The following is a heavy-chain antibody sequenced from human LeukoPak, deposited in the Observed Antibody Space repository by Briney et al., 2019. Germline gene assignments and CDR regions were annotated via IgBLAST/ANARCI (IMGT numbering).Heavy chain of an antibody. D-gene: IGHD3-3*01. V-gene: IGHV3-15*01. Sequence: PGGSLRLSCAASGFTFSSAWMSWVRQAPRKGLEWVAQIKKQTDGRTTDYVAYTAPVKGRFTISRDDSQNTLFLQMDSLKTEDTAIYYCAWSGLKIESWGQGIPVTVSS. CDR2: IKKQTDGRTT. CDR3: AWSGLKIES. CDR1: GFTFSSAW. J-gene: IGHJ4*02.